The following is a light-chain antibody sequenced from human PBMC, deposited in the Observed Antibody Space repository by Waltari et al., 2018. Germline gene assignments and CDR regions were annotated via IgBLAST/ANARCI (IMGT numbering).Light chain of an antibody. Sequence: VLTQSHGTLSLSPGERATLSCRASQSITKKYFAWYQQKPGQAPRLLIYGASSRAAGVPDRFSGSGSGTDFTLTISRLEPEDFAVYYCQQYGSSVMYTFGQGTKLEIK. CDR3: QQYGSSVMYT. V-gene: IGKV3-20*01. CDR2: GAS. J-gene: IGKJ2*01. CDR1: QSITKKY.